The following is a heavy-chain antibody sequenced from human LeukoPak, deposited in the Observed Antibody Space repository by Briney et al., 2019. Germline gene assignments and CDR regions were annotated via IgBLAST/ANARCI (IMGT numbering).Heavy chain of an antibody. D-gene: IGHD6-19*01. CDR2: ISWNSGSI. J-gene: IGHJ4*02. V-gene: IGHV3-9*01. Sequence: GGSLRLSCAASGLTFDDYAMHWVRHAPGKGLEWVSGISWNSGSIGYADSVKGRFTISRDNAKNSLYLQMNSLRAEDTALYYCAKTTLPYSSGWYVFDYWGQGTLVTVSS. CDR3: AKTTLPYSSGWYVFDY. CDR1: GLTFDDYA.